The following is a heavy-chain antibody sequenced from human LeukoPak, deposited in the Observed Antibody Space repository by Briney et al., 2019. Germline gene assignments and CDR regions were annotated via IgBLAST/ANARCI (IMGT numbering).Heavy chain of an antibody. Sequence: PSETLSLTCTVSGGSISSSSYYWGWIRQPPGKGLEWIGSIYYSGDTYYNPFLKSRVTISVDTSKNQFSLKLSSVTVADTAVYYCARLIERFYFDYWGQGTLVTVSS. CDR1: GGSISSSSYY. CDR2: IYYSGDT. CDR3: ARLIERFYFDY. J-gene: IGHJ4*02. V-gene: IGHV4-39*01.